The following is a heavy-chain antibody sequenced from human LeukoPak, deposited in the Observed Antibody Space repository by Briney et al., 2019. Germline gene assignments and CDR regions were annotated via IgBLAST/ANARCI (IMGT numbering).Heavy chain of an antibody. CDR3: VRGSPGYSSSWHAY. Sequence: GGSLRLSCTASGFSFSGYWMTWVRQTPGKGLEWVANINQDGSKKSYVDSVRGRFTISRDDAKNTMYLQMNSLGAEDTAMYYCVRGSPGYSSSWHAYWGQGTLVTVSS. D-gene: IGHD6-13*01. CDR2: INQDGSKK. J-gene: IGHJ4*02. V-gene: IGHV3-7*01. CDR1: GFSFSGYW.